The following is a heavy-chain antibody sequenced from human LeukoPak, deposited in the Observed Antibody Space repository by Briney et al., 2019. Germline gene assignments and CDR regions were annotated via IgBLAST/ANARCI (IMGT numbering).Heavy chain of an antibody. D-gene: IGHD1-14*01. CDR1: GFTFTELS. CDR2: FDLEDGEA. J-gene: IGHJ4*02. Sequence: ASVKVSCKVSGFTFTELSLHWVRQAPGKGLEWMGGFDLEDGEAIYAQKFQGRLTMTGDTSTDTAYMELSSLRSEDTAVYYCATGEPADYWGQGTLVTVSS. CDR3: ATGEPADY. V-gene: IGHV1-24*01.